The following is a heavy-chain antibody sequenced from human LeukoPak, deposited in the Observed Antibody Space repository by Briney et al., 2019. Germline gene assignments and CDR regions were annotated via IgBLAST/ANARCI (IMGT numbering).Heavy chain of an antibody. V-gene: IGHV4-34*01. CDR3: ATLTTVVTAYYFDY. CDR1: GGSFSGYY. J-gene: IGHJ4*02. CDR2: INHSGST. D-gene: IGHD4-23*01. Sequence: PSETLSLTCAVYGGSFSGYYWSWIRQPPGKGLEWIGEINHSGSTNYNPSLKSRVTISVDTSKSQFSLKLTSVTAADTAVYYCATLTTVVTAYYFDYWGQGTLVTVSS.